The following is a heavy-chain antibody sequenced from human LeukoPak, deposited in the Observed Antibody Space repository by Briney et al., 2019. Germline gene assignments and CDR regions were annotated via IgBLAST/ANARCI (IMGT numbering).Heavy chain of an antibody. CDR3: ATHIFSELRYFDWSTNE. CDR2: IKQDGSEK. CDR1: GFTVSSDY. Sequence: GGSLRLSCAASGFTVSSDYMNWVRQAPVKGLEWVANIKQDGSEKYYVDSVKGRFTISRDNAKKSLYLQMNSLRAEDTAVYYCATHIFSELRYFDWSTNEWGQGTLVTVSS. D-gene: IGHD3-9*01. V-gene: IGHV3-7*01. J-gene: IGHJ4*02.